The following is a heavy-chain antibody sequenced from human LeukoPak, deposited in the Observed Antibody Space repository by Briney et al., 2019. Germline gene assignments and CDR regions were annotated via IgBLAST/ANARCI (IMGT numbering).Heavy chain of an antibody. D-gene: IGHD6-13*01. Sequence: GGSLRLSCAASGFTFSSYSMNWVRQAPGKGLEWVSYISSSSTIYYADSVKGRFTISRDNAKNSLYLQMNSLRAEDTAVYYCARWGSSWYGASFDIWGQGTMVTVSS. CDR1: GFTFSSYS. J-gene: IGHJ3*02. CDR2: ISSSSTI. V-gene: IGHV3-48*04. CDR3: ARWGSSWYGASFDI.